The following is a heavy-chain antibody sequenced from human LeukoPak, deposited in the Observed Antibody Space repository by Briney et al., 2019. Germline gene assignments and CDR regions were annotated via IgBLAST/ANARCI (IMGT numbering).Heavy chain of an antibody. CDR3: ARDSRAVAGSDY. J-gene: IGHJ4*02. CDR1: GYTFTSYY. V-gene: IGHV1-46*01. D-gene: IGHD6-19*01. CDR2: INPSGGST. Sequence: SVKVSDKASGYTFTSYYMHWVRQAPGQGLEGMGIINPSGGSTSYAQKFQGRVTMTRDMSTGTVYMELSSLRSEDTAVYYCARDSRAVAGSDYWGQGTLVTVSS.